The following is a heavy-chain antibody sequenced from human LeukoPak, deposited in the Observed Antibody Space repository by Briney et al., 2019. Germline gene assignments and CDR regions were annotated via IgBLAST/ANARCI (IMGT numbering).Heavy chain of an antibody. CDR2: ISYDGSFK. V-gene: IGHV3-30*18. CDR1: GFIFSTYA. J-gene: IGHJ4*02. D-gene: IGHD3-16*02. CDR3: AKGLRLDLGELSTFDY. Sequence: GGSLRLSRAASGFIFSTYAMHWVRQSPDKGLEWVASISYDGSFKYYVDSVKGRFTISRDNSKNTLYLQMNSLRPEDTAVYYCAKGLRLDLGELSTFDYWGQGTLVTVSS.